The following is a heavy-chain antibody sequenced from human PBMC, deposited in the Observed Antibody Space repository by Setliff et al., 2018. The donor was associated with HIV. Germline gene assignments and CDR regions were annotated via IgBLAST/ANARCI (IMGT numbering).Heavy chain of an antibody. CDR3: ARDQRLPGVQPPYWYFDL. D-gene: IGHD2-2*01. CDR1: GESFSNYH. CDR2: ISHSGNT. V-gene: IGHV4-34*01. Sequence: SETLSLTCAAFGESFSNYHWNWFRQPPGGGLEWIGEISHSGNTDYNSSLKSRVTISVDTSKKQFSLEMRSLTAADTAIYYCARDQRLPGVQPPYWYFDLWGRGTLVTVS. J-gene: IGHJ2*01.